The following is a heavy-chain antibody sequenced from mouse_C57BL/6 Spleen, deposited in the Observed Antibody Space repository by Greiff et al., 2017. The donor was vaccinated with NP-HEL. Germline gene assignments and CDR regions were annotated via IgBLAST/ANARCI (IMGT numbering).Heavy chain of an antibody. J-gene: IGHJ3*01. D-gene: IGHD2-5*01. V-gene: IGHV1-80*01. CDR2: IYPGDGDT. Sequence: QVQLKQSGAELVKPGASVKISCKASGYAFSSYWMNWVKQRPGKGLEWIGQIYPGDGDTNYNGKFKGKATLTADKSSSTAYMQLSSLTSEDSAVYFCARSGYSNYHAYWGQGTLVTVSA. CDR3: ARSGYSNYHAY. CDR1: GYAFSSYW.